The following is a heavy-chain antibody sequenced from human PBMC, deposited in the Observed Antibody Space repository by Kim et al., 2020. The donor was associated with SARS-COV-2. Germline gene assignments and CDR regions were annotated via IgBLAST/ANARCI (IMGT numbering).Heavy chain of an antibody. Sequence: GGSLRLSCAASGFTFGIYWMHWVRQAPGKGLVWVSRINSDGSSTNYADSVKGRFTISRDDAKNTLYLQMNSLRAEDTAVYYCARGGPTGTTDYYYGLDVWGQGTTVTVSS. J-gene: IGHJ6*02. V-gene: IGHV3-74*01. CDR2: INSDGSST. CDR3: ARGGPTGTTDYYYGLDV. CDR1: GFTFGIYW. D-gene: IGHD1-1*01.